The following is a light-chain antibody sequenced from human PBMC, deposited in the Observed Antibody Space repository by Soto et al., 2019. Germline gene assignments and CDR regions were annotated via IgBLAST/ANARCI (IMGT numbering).Light chain of an antibody. Sequence: QAVVTQEPSLTVSPRGTVTLTCASSTGAVTSDYYANWFQQKPGQVPTTLIYSTNNRHSWTPARFSGSLLGGKAALTLSGVQPGDEADYYCLLYCDDTGVFGGGTKLTVL. V-gene: IGLV7-43*01. CDR1: TGAVTSDYY. CDR2: STN. J-gene: IGLJ3*02. CDR3: LLYCDDTGV.